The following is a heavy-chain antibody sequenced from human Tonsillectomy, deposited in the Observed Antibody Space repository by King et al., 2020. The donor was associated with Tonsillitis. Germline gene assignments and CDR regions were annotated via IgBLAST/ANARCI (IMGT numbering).Heavy chain of an antibody. CDR1: GYTFTGYY. CDR3: ARGSGLKDLGSKYYYYYMDV. D-gene: IGHD2-8*02. CDR2: INPNSGGT. V-gene: IGHV1-2*02. Sequence: VQLVESGAEVKKPGASVKVSCKASGYTFTGYYMHWVRQAPGQGLEWMGWINPNSGGTNYAQKFQGRVTMTRDTSISTAYMELSRVRSDDTALYYCARGSGLKDLGSKYYYYYMDVWGKGTTVAVSS. J-gene: IGHJ6*03.